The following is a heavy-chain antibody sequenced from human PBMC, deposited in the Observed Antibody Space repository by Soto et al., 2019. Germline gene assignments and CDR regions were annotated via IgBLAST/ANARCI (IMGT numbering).Heavy chain of an antibody. J-gene: IGHJ4*02. Sequence: GGSLRLSCAASGFKFSNYAMSWVRQAPGKGLEWVSLVSATGGGTYYADSVKGRFTISRDNSHNTLYLQVHSLTAEDTAVYYCAKDRRAGGNSAFYFDFWGQGAQVTVSS. CDR3: AKDRRAGGNSAFYFDF. D-gene: IGHD3-16*01. CDR1: GFKFSNYA. V-gene: IGHV3-23*01. CDR2: VSATGGGT.